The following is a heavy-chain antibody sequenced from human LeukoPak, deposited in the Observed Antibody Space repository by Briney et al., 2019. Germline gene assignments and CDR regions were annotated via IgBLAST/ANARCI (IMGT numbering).Heavy chain of an antibody. CDR1: GYTFTSYD. D-gene: IGHD2-2*01. V-gene: IGHV1-8*01. CDR2: MNPNSGNT. J-gene: IGHJ6*02. Sequence: ASVKVSCKASGYTFTSYDINWVRQATGQGLEWMGWMNPNSGNTGYAQKFQGRVTMTRNTSISTAYMELSSLRSEDTAVYYCARGSIVVVPAHYYGMDVWGQGTTVTVSS. CDR3: ARGSIVVVPAHYYGMDV.